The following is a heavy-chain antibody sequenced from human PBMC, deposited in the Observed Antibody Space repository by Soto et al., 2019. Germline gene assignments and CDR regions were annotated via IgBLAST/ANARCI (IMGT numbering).Heavy chain of an antibody. V-gene: IGHV3-33*01. CDR2: IFYDGSKR. D-gene: IGHD6-13*01. CDR1: GFILSKHG. J-gene: IGHJ4*02. Sequence: GGSLVLSCVTSGFILSKHGMHWVGQAPGKGLEWVTVIFYDGSKRYYSDSVKGRFTISRDISKNTLYLEMNSLRTEDTAVYYCARDVGTAAVDLDYWGQGTMVTVSS. CDR3: ARDVGTAAVDLDY.